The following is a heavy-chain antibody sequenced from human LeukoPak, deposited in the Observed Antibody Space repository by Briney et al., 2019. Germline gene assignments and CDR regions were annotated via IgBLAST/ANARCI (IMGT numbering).Heavy chain of an antibody. CDR2: ISSSSSYI. CDR3: EKDKWHQLVSYPHHY. D-gene: IGHD6-13*01. V-gene: IGHV3-21*01. CDR1: GFTFSSYS. Sequence: GGSLRLSCAASGFTFSSYSMNWVRQAPGKGLEWVSSISSSSSYIYYADSVKGRFTISRDNAKNSLYLQMNSLRAEDTAVYYCEKDKWHQLVSYPHHYWGQGTLVTVSS. J-gene: IGHJ4*02.